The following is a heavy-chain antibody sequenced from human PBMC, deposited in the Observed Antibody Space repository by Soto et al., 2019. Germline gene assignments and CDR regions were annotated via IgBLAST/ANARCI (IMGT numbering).Heavy chain of an antibody. V-gene: IGHV4-34*01. D-gene: IGHD3-3*01. J-gene: IGHJ6*02. CDR1: AGSFSGYY. Sequence: PSETLSLTCAVYAGSFSGYYWSRIRQPPGKGLEWIGEINHSGSTNYNPSLKSRVTISVDTSKNQFSLKLSSVTAADTAVYYCARRIYDFWSGYPFGQYGMDVWGQGTTVTVSS. CDR3: ARRIYDFWSGYPFGQYGMDV. CDR2: INHSGST.